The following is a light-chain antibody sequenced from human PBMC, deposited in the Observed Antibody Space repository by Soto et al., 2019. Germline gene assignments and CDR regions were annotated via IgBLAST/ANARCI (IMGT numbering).Light chain of an antibody. J-gene: IGLJ2*01. CDR3: SSFVGSNHVV. V-gene: IGLV2-8*01. CDR2: EVS. Sequence: QSVLTQPPSASGSPGQSVTISCTGTSSDVGGYNYVSWYQQHPGKAPKLIIYEVSKRPSGVPDHFSGSKSGNTASLTVSRRQAVDEADYYCSSFVGSNHVVFGGGTTVTVL. CDR1: SSDVGGYNY.